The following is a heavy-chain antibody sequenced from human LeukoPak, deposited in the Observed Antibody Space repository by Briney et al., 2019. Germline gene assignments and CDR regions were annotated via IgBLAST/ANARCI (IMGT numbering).Heavy chain of an antibody. V-gene: IGHV4-59*01. J-gene: IGHJ4*02. D-gene: IGHD6-13*01. Sequence: PSETLSLTCTVSGGSISSYYWSWIRQPPGKGLEWIGYIYYSGSTNYNPSLKSRVTISVDTSKNQFSLKLSSVTAADTAVYYYARGEQQLALFDYWGQGTLVTVSS. CDR1: GGSISSYY. CDR2: IYYSGST. CDR3: ARGEQQLALFDY.